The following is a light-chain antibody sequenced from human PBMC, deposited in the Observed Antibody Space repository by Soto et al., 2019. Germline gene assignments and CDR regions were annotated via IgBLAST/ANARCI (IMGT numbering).Light chain of an antibody. J-gene: IGKJ4*01. CDR2: DAS. CDR3: QQRSSWPLIT. Sequence: EIVLTQSPATLSLSPGERATLSCRASQSVSNYLACFQQKPGQAPRLLIYDASNRATGIPARFSGSGSGTDFTLTISSLGPEDFAVYYCQQRSSWPLITFGGGTKVEI. V-gene: IGKV3-11*01. CDR1: QSVSNY.